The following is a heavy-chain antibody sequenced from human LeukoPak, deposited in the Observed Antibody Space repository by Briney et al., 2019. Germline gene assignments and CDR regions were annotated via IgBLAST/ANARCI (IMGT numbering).Heavy chain of an antibody. V-gene: IGHV3-7*01. CDR3: ARDSAGNDY. CDR1: GFTFSTYW. D-gene: IGHD6-13*01. J-gene: IGHJ4*02. CDR2: IKQDGSEK. Sequence: GGSLRLSCAASGFTFSTYWMSWVRQAPGKGLEWVANIKQDGSEKYYIDSVKGRFTISRDNAKNSLYLQMNSLRAEDTAMYYCARDSAGNDYWGQGTLVTASS.